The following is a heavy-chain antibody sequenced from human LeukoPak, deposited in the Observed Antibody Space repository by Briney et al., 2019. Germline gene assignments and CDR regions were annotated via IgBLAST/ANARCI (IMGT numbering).Heavy chain of an antibody. Sequence: SETLSLTCTVSGGSISNYYWNWIRQPPGKGLEWIGYIYYSGITIYNPSLKSRVTISVDTSKNQVSLKLSSVTAADTALYYCARGTGGPWYFDLWGRGTLVTVSS. CDR3: ARGTGGPWYFDL. CDR2: IYYSGIT. CDR1: GGSISNYY. J-gene: IGHJ2*01. V-gene: IGHV4-59*01. D-gene: IGHD3-10*01.